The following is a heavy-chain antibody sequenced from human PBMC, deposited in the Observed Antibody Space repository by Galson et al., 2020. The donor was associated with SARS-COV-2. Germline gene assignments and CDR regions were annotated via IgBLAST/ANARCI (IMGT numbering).Heavy chain of an antibody. CDR3: ARGHRGVVPSPVLGLGPFYSYYYMDV. Sequence: SETLSLTCAVYGGSFSSYSWTWIRQPPGKGLEWIGEINVGGNPNSSPSLRRRVTVSVDTSKNQFSLNLRSVTAADTAVYYCARGHRGVVPSPVLGLGPFYSYYYMDVWSKGTTVTVSS. CDR2: INVGGNP. CDR1: GGSFSSYS. V-gene: IGHV4-34*01. D-gene: IGHD3-16*01. J-gene: IGHJ6*03.